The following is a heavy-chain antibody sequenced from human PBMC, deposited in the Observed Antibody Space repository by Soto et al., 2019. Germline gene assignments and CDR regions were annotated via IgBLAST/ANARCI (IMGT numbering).Heavy chain of an antibody. CDR1: GGSISSNFYY. CDR3: ARDGVLRYFEP. J-gene: IGHJ5*02. D-gene: IGHD3-9*01. V-gene: IGHV4-39*07. CDR2: IYYRGST. Sequence: SETLSLTCTVSGGSISSNFYYWGWIRQPPGKGLQWIGNIYYRGSTNYNPSLKSPVTISVDTSKNQFSLKLSSVTAADTAVYYCARDGVLRYFEPWGQGTLVTVSS.